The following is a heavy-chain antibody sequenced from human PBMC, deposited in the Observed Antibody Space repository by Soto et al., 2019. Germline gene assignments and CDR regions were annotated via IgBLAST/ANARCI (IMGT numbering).Heavy chain of an antibody. Sequence: QVQLQESGPGLVKPSETLSLTGTVSGGSIISYYWSWIRQPPGKGLEWIGYIYYSGSTNYNPSLKSRVTISVDTSKHQFSLKLSSVTAADTAVYYCARGYSGYDPAYFAYWGQGTLVTVSS. D-gene: IGHD5-12*01. J-gene: IGHJ4*02. CDR1: GGSIISYY. CDR2: IYYSGST. CDR3: ARGYSGYDPAYFAY. V-gene: IGHV4-59*01.